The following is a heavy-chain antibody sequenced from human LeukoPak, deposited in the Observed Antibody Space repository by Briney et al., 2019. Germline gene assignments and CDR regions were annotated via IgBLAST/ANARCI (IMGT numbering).Heavy chain of an antibody. CDR2: ITYNSGNS. D-gene: IGHD2-21*02. CDR1: GFTFGSFT. Sequence: GGSLRLSCRTSGFTFGSFTMSWVRQTPGKGLEWIATITYNSGNSWHADFVKGRFTISRDNSKSTLYLQTHSLRADDTALYYCTKRRPTGSVTVDEYWGQGALVTVSS. CDR3: TKRRPTGSVTVDEY. J-gene: IGHJ4*02. V-gene: IGHV3-23*01.